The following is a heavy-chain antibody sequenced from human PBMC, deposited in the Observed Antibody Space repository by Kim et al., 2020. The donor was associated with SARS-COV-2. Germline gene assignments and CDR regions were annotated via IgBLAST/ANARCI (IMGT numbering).Heavy chain of an antibody. Sequence: SETLSLTCTVSGYSISTDYYWAWIRQPPGRGLEWIGSIYHSGSTYYNPSLKSRVTISVDTSNNQFSLRLSSVTAADTAVYYCARALPGDGFQHWGQGTLVIVSS. J-gene: IGHJ1*01. CDR3: ARALPGDGFQH. CDR2: IYHSGST. D-gene: IGHD3-10*01. CDR1: GYSISTDYY. V-gene: IGHV4-38-2*02.